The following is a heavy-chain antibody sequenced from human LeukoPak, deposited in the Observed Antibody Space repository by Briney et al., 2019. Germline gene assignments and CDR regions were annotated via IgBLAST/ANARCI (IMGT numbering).Heavy chain of an antibody. D-gene: IGHD6-13*01. CDR1: GGSISSYY. CDR3: AKGRYSSSWYRPDAFDI. V-gene: IGHV4-4*07. CDR2: IYTSGST. J-gene: IGHJ3*02. Sequence: SETLSLTCTVSGGSISSYYWSWIRQPAGKGLEWIGRIYTSGSTNYNPSLKSRVTMSVDTSKNQFSLKLSSVTAADTAVYYCAKGRYSSSWYRPDAFDIWGQGTMVTVSS.